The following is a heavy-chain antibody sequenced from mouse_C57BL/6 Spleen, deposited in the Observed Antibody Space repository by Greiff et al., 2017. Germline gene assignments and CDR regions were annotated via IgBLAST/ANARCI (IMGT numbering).Heavy chain of an antibody. D-gene: IGHD1-1*01. CDR1: GYTFTEYT. V-gene: IGHV1-62-2*01. J-gene: IGHJ4*01. CDR3: ARHEDPYYYGSIYYAMDY. CDR2: FYPGSGSI. Sequence: QVQLQQSGAELVKPGASVKLSCKASGYTFTEYTIHWVKQRSGQGLEWIWWFYPGSGSIKYNEKFKDKATLTADKSSSSVYMELSRLTSEYSAVYFCARHEDPYYYGSIYYAMDYWGQGTSVTVAS.